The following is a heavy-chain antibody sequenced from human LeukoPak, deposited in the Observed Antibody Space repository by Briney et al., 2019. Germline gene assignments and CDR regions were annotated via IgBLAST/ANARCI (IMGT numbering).Heavy chain of an antibody. CDR3: AKDVSSSWYYYYGVDV. CDR2: ISYDGSNK. V-gene: IGHV3-30*18. Sequence: GGSLRLSCAASGFTFSSYGMHWVRQAPGKGLEWVALISYDGSNKYYADSVKDRFTISRDNSKNTLYLQMNSLRAEDTAVYYCAKDVSSSWYYYYGVDVWGKGTTVTVSS. J-gene: IGHJ6*04. D-gene: IGHD6-13*01. CDR1: GFTFSSYG.